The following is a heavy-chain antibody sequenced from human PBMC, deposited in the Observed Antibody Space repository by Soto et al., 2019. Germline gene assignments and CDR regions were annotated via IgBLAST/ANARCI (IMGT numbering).Heavy chain of an antibody. J-gene: IGHJ5*02. D-gene: IGHD6-13*01. CDR1: GGTFSSYT. CDR2: IIPILGIA. Sequence: QVQLVQSGAEVKKPGSSVKVSCKASGGTFSSYTISWVRQAPGQGLEWMGRIIPILGIANYAQKFQGRVTXHAYKXXSTAYMELSSLRSEDTAVYYCARGEAGTHLLWFDPWGQGTLVTVSS. CDR3: ARGEAGTHLLWFDP. V-gene: IGHV1-69*02.